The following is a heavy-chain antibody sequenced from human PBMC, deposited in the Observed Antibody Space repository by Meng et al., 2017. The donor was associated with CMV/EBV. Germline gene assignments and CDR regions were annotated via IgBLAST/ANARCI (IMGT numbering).Heavy chain of an antibody. CDR2: INPNSGGT. CDR1: GYIFTGYY. Sequence: ASVKVSCKASGYIFTGYYMHWVRQAPGQGLEWMGWINPNSGGTNYAQKFQGRVTMTRDTPISTAYMELSRLRSDDTAVYYCARDTPFVMPLYYYYYYGTDVWGQGTTVTVSS. D-gene: IGHD3-16*01. J-gene: IGHJ6*02. CDR3: ARDTPFVMPLYYYYYYGTDV. V-gene: IGHV1-2*02.